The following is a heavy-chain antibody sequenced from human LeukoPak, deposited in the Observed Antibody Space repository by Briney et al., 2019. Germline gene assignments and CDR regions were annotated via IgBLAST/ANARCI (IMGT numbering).Heavy chain of an antibody. CDR1: GFTFSNAW. Sequence: GGSLRLSCAASGFTFSNAWMSWVRQAPGKGLEWVSSISTSGRDIYYADSLRGRFTISRDNAKDSLYLQMNSPRVEDTAVYYCARGMSQFSGWGQGTLVTVSS. CDR3: ARGMSQFSG. CDR2: ISTSGRDI. J-gene: IGHJ4*02. D-gene: IGHD5-24*01. V-gene: IGHV3-21*01.